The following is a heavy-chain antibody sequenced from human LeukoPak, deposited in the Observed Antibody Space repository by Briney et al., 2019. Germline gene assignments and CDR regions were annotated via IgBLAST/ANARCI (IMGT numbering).Heavy chain of an antibody. CDR3: ARLRGSSFQLGWFDP. CDR1: GXSFTNYC. CDR2: IYPGGSDT. J-gene: IGHJ5*02. V-gene: IGHV5-51*01. Sequence: GESLKISFKASGXSFTNYCIGWVRQMPGKGLEWMLIIYPGGSDTRYSPSFQGQVTISADKSISTAYLQWSSLKVSDTDMYYCARLRGSSFQLGWFDPWGQGTLVTVSS. D-gene: IGHD6-13*01.